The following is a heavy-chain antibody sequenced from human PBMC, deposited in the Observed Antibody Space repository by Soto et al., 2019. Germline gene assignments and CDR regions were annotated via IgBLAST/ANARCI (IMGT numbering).Heavy chain of an antibody. J-gene: IGHJ4*02. D-gene: IGHD2-15*01. CDR1: GFTFSSYS. CDR2: ISSSSSYI. Sequence: GGSLRLSCAASGFTFSSYSMNWVRQAPGKGLEWVSSISSSSSYIYYADSVKGRFTISRDKAKNSLYLQMNSLRAEDTAVYYCARLGYCSGGSCYSGAFDYWGQGTLVTVSS. V-gene: IGHV3-21*01. CDR3: ARLGYCSGGSCYSGAFDY.